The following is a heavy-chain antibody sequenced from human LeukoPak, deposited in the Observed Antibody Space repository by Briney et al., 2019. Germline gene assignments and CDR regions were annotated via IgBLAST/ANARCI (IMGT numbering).Heavy chain of an antibody. D-gene: IGHD2-15*01. CDR1: GFTFSSYA. CDR2: VRGGGVGT. CDR3: ANLRGRGAYACSGAICYSY. V-gene: IGHV3-23*01. J-gene: IGHJ4*02. Sequence: GGALRLSCEASGFTFSSYAMSWVRQAPGKGLEGVSGVRGGGVGTYYTDSVKGRFTISRDNSKNTLFLQMDSLRVEDTAVYYCANLRGRGAYACSGAICYSYWGQGTLVTVS.